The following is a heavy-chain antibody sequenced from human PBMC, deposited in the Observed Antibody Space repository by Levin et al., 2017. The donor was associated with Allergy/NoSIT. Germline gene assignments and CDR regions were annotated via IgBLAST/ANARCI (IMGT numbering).Heavy chain of an antibody. J-gene: IGHJ5*02. CDR2: IRPYNGHT. Sequence: ASVKVSCKASGYSFISYGITWVRQAPGQGLEWMGWIRPYNGHTKYVQKLQGRVTMTADTSTSTAYMELRSLRSDDTAVYYCATQAMAGTGWFDPWGQGTLVTVSS. CDR3: ATQAMAGTGWFDP. V-gene: IGHV1-18*01. CDR1: GYSFISYG. D-gene: IGHD6-19*01.